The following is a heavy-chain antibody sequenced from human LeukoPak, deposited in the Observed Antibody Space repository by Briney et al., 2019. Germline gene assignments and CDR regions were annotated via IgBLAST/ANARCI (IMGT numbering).Heavy chain of an antibody. J-gene: IGHJ4*02. Sequence: PSETLSLTGTVSGGSISSGDYYWSWIRQPPGKGLEWIGYSYYSGSTYYNPSLKSRVTISVDTSKNQFSLKLSSVTAAAAAVYYCGRDGGSRGRPLDYWGQGTLVTVSS. CDR3: GRDGGSRGRPLDY. CDR1: GGSISSGDYY. V-gene: IGHV4-30-4*01. CDR2: SYYSGST. D-gene: IGHD3-16*01.